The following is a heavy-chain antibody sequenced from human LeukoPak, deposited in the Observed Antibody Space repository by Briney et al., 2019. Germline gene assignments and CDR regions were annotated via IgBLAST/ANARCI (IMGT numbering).Heavy chain of an antibody. CDR1: GGSFSGYY. D-gene: IGHD6-19*01. V-gene: IGHV4-34*01. Sequence: SETLSLTCAVYGGSFSGYYWSWIRQPPGKGLEWIGEINHSGSTNYNPSLKSRVTISVDTSKNQFSLKLSSVTAADTAVYYCARRGRSGWYYEYYFDYWGQGTLVTVSS. CDR3: ARRGRSGWYYEYYFDY. CDR2: INHSGST. J-gene: IGHJ4*02.